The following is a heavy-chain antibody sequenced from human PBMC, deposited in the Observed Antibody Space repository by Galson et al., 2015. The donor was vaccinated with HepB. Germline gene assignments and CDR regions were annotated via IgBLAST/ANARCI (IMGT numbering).Heavy chain of an antibody. D-gene: IGHD3-3*01. Sequence: SLRLSCAASGFTFSSYSMNWVRQAPGKGLEWVSSISSSSSYIYYADSVKGRFTISRDNAKNSLYLQMNSLRAEDTAVYYCARVVFGVVFYSGMDVWGQGTTVTVSS. J-gene: IGHJ6*02. CDR1: GFTFSSYS. V-gene: IGHV3-21*01. CDR2: ISSSSSYI. CDR3: ARVVFGVVFYSGMDV.